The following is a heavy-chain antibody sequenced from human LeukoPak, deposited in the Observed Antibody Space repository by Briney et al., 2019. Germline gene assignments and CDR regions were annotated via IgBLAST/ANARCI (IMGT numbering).Heavy chain of an antibody. CDR3: ATSSGVPAAIRPCMDV. D-gene: IGHD2-2*02. Sequence: ASVKVSCKVSGYTLTELSMHWVRQAPGKGLEWMGGFDPEDGETIYAQKFQGRVTMTEDTSTDTAYMELSSLRSEDTAVYCCATSSGVPAAIRPCMDVWGQGTTVTVSS. J-gene: IGHJ6*02. CDR1: GYTLTELS. V-gene: IGHV1-24*01. CDR2: FDPEDGET.